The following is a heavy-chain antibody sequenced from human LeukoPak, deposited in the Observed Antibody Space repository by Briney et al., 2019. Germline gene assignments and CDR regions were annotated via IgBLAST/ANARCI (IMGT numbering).Heavy chain of an antibody. CDR1: GGSISSYY. CDR3: ARKATAATYFDY. J-gene: IGHJ4*02. V-gene: IGHV4-4*07. D-gene: IGHD2-15*01. Sequence: PETLSLTCTVSGGSISSYYWSWIRQPAGKGLEWIGRIYTSGITNYNPSLKSRVTMSVDTSKNQFSLKLTSVTATDTAVYFCARKATAATYFDYWGQGTLVTVSS. CDR2: IYTSGIT.